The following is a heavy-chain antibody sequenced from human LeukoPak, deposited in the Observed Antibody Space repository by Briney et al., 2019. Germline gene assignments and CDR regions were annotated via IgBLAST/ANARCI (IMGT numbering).Heavy chain of an antibody. D-gene: IGHD5-18*01. Sequence: SETLSLTCAVYGGSFSGYYWSWIRQPPGKGLEWIGEINHSGSTNYSPSLKSRVTISPDTSKNQFSLKLSSVTAADTAVYYCARESVDAALVIYYFDYWGQGTLVTVSS. CDR3: ARESVDAALVIYYFDY. CDR1: GGSFSGYY. J-gene: IGHJ4*02. CDR2: INHSGST. V-gene: IGHV4-34*01.